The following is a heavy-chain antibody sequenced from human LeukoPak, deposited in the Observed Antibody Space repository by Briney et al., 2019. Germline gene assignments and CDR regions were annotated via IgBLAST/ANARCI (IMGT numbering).Heavy chain of an antibody. V-gene: IGHV3-33*06. J-gene: IGHJ4*02. Sequence: GGSLRLSCAASGFTFSSYGMHWLRQAPGKGLELVAVIWYDGSNKYYADSVKGRFTISRDNSKNTLYLQMNSLRAEDTAVYYCAKDHGSYCGGDCYSDYWGQGTLVTVSS. D-gene: IGHD2-21*02. CDR1: GFTFSSYG. CDR2: IWYDGSNK. CDR3: AKDHGSYCGGDCYSDY.